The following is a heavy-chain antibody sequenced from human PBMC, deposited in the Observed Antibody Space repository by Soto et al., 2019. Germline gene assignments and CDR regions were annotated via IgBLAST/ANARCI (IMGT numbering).Heavy chain of an antibody. CDR3: ARGRKEYSSSWYVD. Sequence: QVQLVESGGGVVQPGRSLRLSCAASGFTFSSYAMHWVRQAPGKGLEWIGEINHSGSTNFNPSLKSRVTISVDTSKNQFSLKLTSVTAAGTAVYFCARGRKEYSSSWYVDWGQGTLVTVSS. J-gene: IGHJ4*02. CDR2: INHSGST. CDR1: GFTFSSYA. D-gene: IGHD6-13*01. V-gene: IGHV4-34*01.